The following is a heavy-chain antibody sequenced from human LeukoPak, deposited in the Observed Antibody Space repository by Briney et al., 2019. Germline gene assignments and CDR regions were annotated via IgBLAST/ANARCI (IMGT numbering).Heavy chain of an antibody. D-gene: IGHD5-12*01. Sequence: ASVQVSCKASGYTFTGYYVHWVRQAPGQGLEWVGWINPNSGGTNYAQKFQGRVTMTRDTSISTAYMELSRLRSDDTAVYYCARFFSGYDSGWFDPWGQGTLVTVSS. CDR3: ARFFSGYDSGWFDP. V-gene: IGHV1-2*02. J-gene: IGHJ5*02. CDR1: GYTFTGYY. CDR2: INPNSGGT.